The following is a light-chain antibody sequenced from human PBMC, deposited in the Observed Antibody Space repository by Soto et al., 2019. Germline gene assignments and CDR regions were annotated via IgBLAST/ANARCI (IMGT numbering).Light chain of an antibody. V-gene: IGKV3-11*01. CDR2: GAS. Sequence: EIVMTQSPATLSVSPGETTRLSCRASQSINSDVAWYQQKVGQTPRLLIHGASTRATGIAARFSGSGSGTDFTLTISSLEPEDFAVYYCQQRYNWPLTFGGGTKVDIK. CDR3: QQRYNWPLT. CDR1: QSINSD. J-gene: IGKJ4*01.